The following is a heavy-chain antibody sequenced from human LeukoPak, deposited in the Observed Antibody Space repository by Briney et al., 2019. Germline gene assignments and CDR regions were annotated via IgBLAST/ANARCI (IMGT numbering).Heavy chain of an antibody. CDR1: GFTFSSFG. D-gene: IGHD5-12*01. Sequence: PGGSLRLSCAASGFTFSSFGLSWVRQAPGQGLGWVSAISRSGGSTYYADSVKGRFTISRDNSKTTLYLQMNSLRAEDTALYYCAKSPTAYDYYDYWGQGTLVTVSS. CDR2: ISRSGGST. J-gene: IGHJ4*02. V-gene: IGHV3-23*01. CDR3: AKSPTAYDYYDY.